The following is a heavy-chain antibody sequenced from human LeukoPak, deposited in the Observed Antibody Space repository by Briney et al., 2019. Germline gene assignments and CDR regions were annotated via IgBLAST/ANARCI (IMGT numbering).Heavy chain of an antibody. CDR1: GGTFSSYI. Sequence: ASVKVSCKASGGTFSSYIISWVRQAPGQGLEWMGRLIPVFHTPKYAQKFQGRVTITTDASTNTAYMELSSLRSEDTAVYYCARVGSGTYIDNFYMDVWGEGTTVIVSS. V-gene: IGHV1-69*05. J-gene: IGHJ6*03. D-gene: IGHD1-1*01. CDR3: ARVGSGTYIDNFYMDV. CDR2: LIPVFHTP.